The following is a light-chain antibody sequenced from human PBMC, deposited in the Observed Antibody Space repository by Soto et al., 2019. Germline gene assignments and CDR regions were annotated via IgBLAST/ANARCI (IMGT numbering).Light chain of an antibody. J-gene: IGKJ4*01. CDR1: QSVSSY. Sequence: EIVLTQSPGTLSLSPGERATLSCRASQSVSSYLAGYQQKPGQAPRLLIYNASNMATGIPARFSGSGSGTDFTFTISSLEPEDFAVYYCQQRSNWPLTFGGGTKVE. CDR2: NAS. V-gene: IGKV3-11*01. CDR3: QQRSNWPLT.